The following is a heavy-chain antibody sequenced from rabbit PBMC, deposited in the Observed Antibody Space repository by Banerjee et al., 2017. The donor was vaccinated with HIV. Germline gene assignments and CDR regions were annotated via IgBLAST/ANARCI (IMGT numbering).Heavy chain of an antibody. V-gene: IGHV1S45*01. Sequence: QEQLKETGGGLVQPEGSLTLTCKASGFDISNYNMQWVRQSPGKGLESIGFINTLGSAYYASWAKGRFTISKTSSTTVTLQMTSLTAADTATYFCAREDISVWGFNLLGPGTLVTVS. CDR1: GFDISNYNM. J-gene: IGHJ4*01. D-gene: IGHD4-1*01. CDR2: INTLGSA. CDR3: AREDISVWGFNL.